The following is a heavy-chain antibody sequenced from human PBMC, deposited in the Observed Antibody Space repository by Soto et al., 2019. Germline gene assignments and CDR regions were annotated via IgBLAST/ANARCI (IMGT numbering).Heavy chain of an antibody. CDR1: GFTFSSYS. Sequence: EVQLVESGGGLVKPGGSLRLSCAAFGFTFSSYSMNWVRQVPGKGLEWVSFISTSRSYIYYADSVKGRFTISRDNAKNSLYLQMNSLRAEDTAVYYCARDGGSGTPDAFDIWGHGTLVTVSP. D-gene: IGHD6-19*01. V-gene: IGHV3-21*01. CDR3: ARDGGSGTPDAFDI. J-gene: IGHJ3*02. CDR2: ISTSRSYI.